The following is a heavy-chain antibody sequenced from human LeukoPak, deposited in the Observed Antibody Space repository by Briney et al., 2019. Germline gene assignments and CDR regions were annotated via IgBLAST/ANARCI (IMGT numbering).Heavy chain of an antibody. V-gene: IGHV3-11*04. J-gene: IGHJ4*02. CDR2: ISSSGSTI. CDR3: TIFGVVKDIDY. D-gene: IGHD3-3*01. Sequence: PGGSLRLSCAASGFTFSDYYMSWIRQAPGKGLEWVSYISSSGSTIYYADSVKGRFTISRDNSKNTLYLQMNSLRAEDTAVYYCTIFGVVKDIDYWGQGTLVTVSS. CDR1: GFTFSDYY.